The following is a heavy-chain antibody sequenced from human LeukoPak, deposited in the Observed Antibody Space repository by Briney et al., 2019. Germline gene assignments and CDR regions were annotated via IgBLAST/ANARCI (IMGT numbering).Heavy chain of an antibody. J-gene: IGHJ4*02. V-gene: IGHV3-48*03. D-gene: IGHD6-19*01. Sequence: PGGSLRLSCAASGFTFSSYETNWVRQAPGKGLEWVSYISSGSTIYDADSVKGRFTISRDNAKNSLYLQMNSLRAEDTAVYYCARESIAVAGAPFDYWGQGTLVTVSS. CDR1: GFTFSSYE. CDR3: ARESIAVAGAPFDY. CDR2: ISSGSTI.